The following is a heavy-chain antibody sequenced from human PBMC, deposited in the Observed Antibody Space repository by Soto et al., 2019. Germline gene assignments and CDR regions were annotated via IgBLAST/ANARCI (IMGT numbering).Heavy chain of an antibody. V-gene: IGHV1-3*01. Sequence: QVLLVQSGAEVKKPGASVKLSCKASGYIFSNYAVQWVRQAPGQSLEWMGWIHAGNGDTKYSQRFHDRDTITRDTSASTGYMELGSLRYEDTARYACARAPRDTSDIVQVPAVMYEDWFVPWGQGTLVTVSS. CDR2: IHAGNGDT. CDR1: GYIFSNYA. CDR3: ARAPRDTSDIVQVPAVMYEDWFVP. J-gene: IGHJ5*02. D-gene: IGHD2-2*01.